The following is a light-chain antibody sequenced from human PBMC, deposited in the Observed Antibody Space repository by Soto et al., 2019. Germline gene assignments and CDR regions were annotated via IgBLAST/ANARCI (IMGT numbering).Light chain of an antibody. V-gene: IGKV3-11*01. CDR3: RQRYNWPLT. J-gene: IGKJ4*01. CDR2: DAF. Sequence: TVLTQSPATLSLSPGERATLSCKASQSIGNSLGWFQQKPGQAPRLLIDDAFNRATGIPARFTGSGSGSDFTLTFRSLEPEDFGVYYCRQRYNWPLTFGGGTQVEIK. CDR1: QSIGNS.